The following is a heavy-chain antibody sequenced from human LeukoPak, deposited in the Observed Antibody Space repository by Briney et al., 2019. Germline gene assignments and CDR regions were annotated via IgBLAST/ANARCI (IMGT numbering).Heavy chain of an antibody. Sequence: ASVKVSCKASGYTFTSYDINWVRQATGQGLEWMGWMNPNSGNTGYAQKFQGRVTMTTDTSTSTAYMELRSLRSDDTAVYYCARFATVTTIVSDYWGQGTLVTVSS. CDR2: MNPNSGNT. CDR3: ARFATVTTIVSDY. V-gene: IGHV1-8*01. D-gene: IGHD4-17*01. J-gene: IGHJ4*02. CDR1: GYTFTSYD.